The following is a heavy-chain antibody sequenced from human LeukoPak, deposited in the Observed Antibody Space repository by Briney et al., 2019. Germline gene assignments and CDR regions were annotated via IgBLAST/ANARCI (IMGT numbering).Heavy chain of an antibody. V-gene: IGHV3-21*01. CDR2: ISSSSSYI. Sequence: GGSLRLSCEASGFSFSDYWMHWVRQAPGKGLEWVSSISSSSSYIYYADSVKGRFTISRDNAKNSLYLQMNSLRAEDTAVYYCARVPRTMIVVAGDYWGQGTLVTVPS. CDR3: ARVPRTMIVVAGDY. D-gene: IGHD3-22*01. CDR1: GFSFSDYW. J-gene: IGHJ4*02.